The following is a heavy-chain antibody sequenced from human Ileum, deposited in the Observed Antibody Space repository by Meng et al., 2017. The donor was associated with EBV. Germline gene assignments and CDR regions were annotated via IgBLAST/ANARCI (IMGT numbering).Heavy chain of an antibody. Sequence: QGQREESGPGLVKPSGTLSLICVVFDGSISSSNWWSWVRQPPGKGLEWIGQIYYSGSPSYNPSLKSRVTMSVDKSKNQVSLNLNSVTAADTALYYCARHSGYNQGYWGQGTLVTVSS. J-gene: IGHJ4*02. V-gene: IGHV4-4*02. CDR3: ARHSGYNQGY. CDR1: DGSISSSNW. CDR2: IYYSGSP. D-gene: IGHD5-24*01.